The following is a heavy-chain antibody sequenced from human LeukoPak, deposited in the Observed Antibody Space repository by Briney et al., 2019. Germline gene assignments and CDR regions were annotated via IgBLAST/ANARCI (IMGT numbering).Heavy chain of an antibody. CDR3: ARGIMITFGGVIVTTDLEYYFDY. V-gene: IGHV4-59*01. D-gene: IGHD3-16*02. J-gene: IGHJ4*02. CDR1: GGSISSYY. CDR2: IYYSGSP. Sequence: SETLSLTCTVSGGSISSYYWSWIRQPPGKGLEWIGYIYYSGSPNYNPSLKSRVTISVDTSKNQFSLKLSSVTAADTAVYYCARGIMITFGGVIVTTDLEYYFDYWGQGTLVTVSS.